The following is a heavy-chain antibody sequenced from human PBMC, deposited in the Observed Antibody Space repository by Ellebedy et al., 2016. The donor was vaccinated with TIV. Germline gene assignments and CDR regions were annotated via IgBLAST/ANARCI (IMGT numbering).Heavy chain of an antibody. CDR1: GYTFTSYG. Sequence: AASVKVSCKASGYTFTSYGISWVRQAPGQGLEWMGWISAYNGNTNYAQKLQGRVTMTTDTSTSTAYMELRSLRSDDTAVYYCARGGQPRYYDSSGAPEYFQHWGQGTLVTASS. J-gene: IGHJ1*01. V-gene: IGHV1-18*01. CDR2: ISAYNGNT. D-gene: IGHD3-22*01. CDR3: ARGGQPRYYDSSGAPEYFQH.